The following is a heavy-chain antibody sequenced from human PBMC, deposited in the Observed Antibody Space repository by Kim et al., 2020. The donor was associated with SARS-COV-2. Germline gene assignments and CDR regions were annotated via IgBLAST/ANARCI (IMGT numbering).Heavy chain of an antibody. D-gene: IGHD3-10*01. J-gene: IGHJ4*02. V-gene: IGHV4-39*01. CDR3: ARTMVRNYYFDY. Sequence: YYNPSLKSRVTISVDTSKNQFSLKLSSVTAADTAVYYCARTMVRNYYFDYWGQGTLVTVSS.